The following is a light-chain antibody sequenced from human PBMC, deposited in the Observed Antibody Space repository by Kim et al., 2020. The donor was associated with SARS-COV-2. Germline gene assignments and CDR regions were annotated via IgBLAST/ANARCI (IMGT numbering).Light chain of an antibody. CDR3: QQRSGWPLT. J-gene: IGKJ4*01. V-gene: IGKV3-11*01. Sequence: EIVLTQSPATLSLSPGERATLSCRASQSVSSYLVWYQQKPGQTPRVLIYDASNRATGIPARFSGSGSGTDFTLTISSLEPEDFAGYYCQQRSGWPLTFGGGTKLEI. CDR2: DAS. CDR1: QSVSSY.